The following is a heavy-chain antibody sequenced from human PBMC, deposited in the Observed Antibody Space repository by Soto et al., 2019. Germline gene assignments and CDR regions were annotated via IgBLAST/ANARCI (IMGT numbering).Heavy chain of an antibody. CDR1: GYTLTELS. CDR2: FDPEDGET. Sequence: VSCKVPGYTLTELSMHWVRQAPGKGLEWMGGFDPEDGETIYAQKFQGRVTMTEDTSTDTAYMELSSLRSEDTAVYYCATVGINYDFWSGPYYYYYMDVWGKGTTVTVSS. J-gene: IGHJ6*03. CDR3: ATVGINYDFWSGPYYYYYMDV. V-gene: IGHV1-24*01. D-gene: IGHD3-3*01.